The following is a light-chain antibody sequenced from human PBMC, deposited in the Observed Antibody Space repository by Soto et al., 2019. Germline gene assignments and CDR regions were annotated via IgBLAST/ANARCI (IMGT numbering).Light chain of an antibody. V-gene: IGKV3-11*01. J-gene: IGKJ4*01. CDR2: DAS. Sequence: EIVLTQSPATLSLSPGERATLSCRASQSVSSYLAWYQQKPGQAPRLLMYDASNRATDIPARFSGSGSGTDFTLTISSLGPEDFAVYYCQQRSESPLTWGGGTKVEIK. CDR1: QSVSSY. CDR3: QQRSESPLT.